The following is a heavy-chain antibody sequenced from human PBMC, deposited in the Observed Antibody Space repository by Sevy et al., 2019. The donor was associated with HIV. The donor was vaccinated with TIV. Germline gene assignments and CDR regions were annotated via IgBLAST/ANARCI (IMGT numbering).Heavy chain of an antibody. CDR2: IKSRADGGTT. CDR1: GFTFTYAW. J-gene: IGHJ6*02. CDR3: STNPIIRLLVTDGKDD. D-gene: IGHD2-8*02. Sequence: GGSLRLSCAASGFTFTYAWMTWVRQAPGKGLEWVGRIKSRADGGTTDDAAPVKGRFTISRDDSKNTLYLQMNSLRSEDTGVYYCSTNPIIRLLVTDGKDDWGQGTTVTVSS. V-gene: IGHV3-15*01.